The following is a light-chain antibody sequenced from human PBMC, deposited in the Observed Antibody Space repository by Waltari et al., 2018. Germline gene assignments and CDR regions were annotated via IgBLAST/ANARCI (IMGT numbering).Light chain of an antibody. V-gene: IGLV2-8*01. CDR2: EVS. CDR1: SRDIGTYTY. CDR3: GSYAGHNNIGV. J-gene: IGLJ2*01. Sequence: QSALTQPPSASGSPGQSVTISCAGPSRDIGTYTYVSWYQQHPGKAPKLIIYEVSKRPSGVPDRFSGSKSGNTASLTVSGLQAEDEADYYCGSYAGHNNIGVFGGGTKLTVL.